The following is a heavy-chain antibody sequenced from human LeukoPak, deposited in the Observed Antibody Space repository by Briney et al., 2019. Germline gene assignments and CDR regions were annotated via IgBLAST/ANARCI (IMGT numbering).Heavy chain of an antibody. CDR2: VYSGGST. CDR1: GFTVSSNY. V-gene: IGHV3-66*01. CDR3: TTDPAWELLDY. D-gene: IGHD1-26*01. Sequence: AGGSLRLSCAASGFTVSSNYMSWVRQAPGKGLEWVSVVYSGGSTHYADSVKGRFTISRDNSKNTLYLHMNSLRAEDTAVYYCTTDPAWELLDYWGQGTLVTVSS. J-gene: IGHJ4*02.